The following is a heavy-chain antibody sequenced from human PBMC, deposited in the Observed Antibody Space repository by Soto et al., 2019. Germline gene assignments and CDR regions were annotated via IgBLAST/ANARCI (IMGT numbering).Heavy chain of an antibody. D-gene: IGHD3-10*01. CDR3: AREARITMVRGGWYYYGMDV. V-gene: IGHV4-30-4*01. Sequence: SETLSLTCTVSGGSISSGDYYWSWIRQPPGKGLEWIGYIYYSGSTYYNPSLKSRVTISVDTSKNQFSLKLSSVTAADTAVYYCAREARITMVRGGWYYYGMDVWGQGTTVTVSS. CDR2: IYYSGST. CDR1: GGSISSGDYY. J-gene: IGHJ6*02.